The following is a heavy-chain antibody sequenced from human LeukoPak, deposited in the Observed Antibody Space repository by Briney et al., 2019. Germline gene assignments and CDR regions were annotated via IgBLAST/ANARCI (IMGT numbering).Heavy chain of an antibody. CDR3: AKDRGYSGYDRRFDY. Sequence: GGSLRLSCAASGFTFSSYGMHWVRQAPGKGLEWVAFIRYDGSNKYYADSVKGRFTISRDNSKNTLYLQMNSLRAEDTAVYYCAKDRGYSGYDRRFDYWGQGTLVIVSS. V-gene: IGHV3-30*02. CDR2: IRYDGSNK. CDR1: GFTFSSYG. D-gene: IGHD5-12*01. J-gene: IGHJ4*02.